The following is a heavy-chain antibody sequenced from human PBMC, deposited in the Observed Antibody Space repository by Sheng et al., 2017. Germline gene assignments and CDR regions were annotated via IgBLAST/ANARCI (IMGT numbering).Heavy chain of an antibody. V-gene: IGHV3-30*01. CDR2: ISYDGSNK. CDR1: GFAFSSYA. J-gene: IGHJ4*02. CDR3: AESSYFDY. Sequence: QVQLVESGGGVVQPGKSLRLSCTASGFAFSSYAMHWVRQAPGKGLEWVAFISYDGSNKYYSDSVKGRFTISRDSSKNTLYLQMNSLRVEDTAVYYCAESSYFDYWGQGTLVIVSS.